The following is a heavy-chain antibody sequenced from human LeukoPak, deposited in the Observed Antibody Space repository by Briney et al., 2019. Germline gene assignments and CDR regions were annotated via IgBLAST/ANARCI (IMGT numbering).Heavy chain of an antibody. J-gene: IGHJ4*02. D-gene: IGHD5-18*01. CDR3: AGKLTAMVIDY. V-gene: IGHV3-7*01. CDR1: GFTFSSYW. CDR2: IKQDGSEK. Sequence: GGSLRLSCAASGFTFSSYWMSWVRQAPGKGLEWVANIKQDGSEKYYVDSVKGRFTISRDNAKNSLYLQMNSLRAEDTAVYYCAGKLTAMVIDYWGQGTLVTVSS.